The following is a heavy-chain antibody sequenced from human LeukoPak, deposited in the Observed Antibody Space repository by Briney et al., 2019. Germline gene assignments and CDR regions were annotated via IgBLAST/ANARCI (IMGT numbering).Heavy chain of an antibody. CDR3: ARKELDFDY. CDR1: GYTFTSYG. D-gene: IGHD1-7*01. J-gene: IGHJ4*02. CDR2: ISAYNGNT. V-gene: IGHV1-18*01. Sequence: GASVKVSCKASGYTFTSYGITWVRQAPGQGLEWMGWISAYNGNTNYAQKLQGRVTVTTDTSTSTAYMELSSLRSEDTAVYYCARKELDFDYWGQGTLVTVSS.